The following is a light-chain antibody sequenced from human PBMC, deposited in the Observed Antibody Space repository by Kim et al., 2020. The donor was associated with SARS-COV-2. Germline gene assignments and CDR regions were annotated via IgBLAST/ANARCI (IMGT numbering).Light chain of an antibody. CDR2: DNN. V-gene: IGLV1-51*01. Sequence: QSVLTQPPSVSAAPGQRVTISCSGSSSNIGKNYVSWYRQLPGTAPKLLIYDNNKRPSGIPDRFFGSKSGTSATLDITGLQTGDEADYYCGTWDTSLSAGVFGTGTTVTVL. CDR1: SSNIGKNY. J-gene: IGLJ1*01. CDR3: GTWDTSLSAGV.